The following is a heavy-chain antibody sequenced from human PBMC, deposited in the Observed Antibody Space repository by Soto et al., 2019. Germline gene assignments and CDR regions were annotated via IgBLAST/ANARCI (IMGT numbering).Heavy chain of an antibody. J-gene: IGHJ6*02. CDR2: ISAYNGNT. CDR1: GYTFTSYC. D-gene: IGHD2-15*01. CDR3: ARDGAGYCSGGSCYSDYYYGMDV. V-gene: IGHV1-18*04. Sequence: ASVKVSCKASGYTFTSYCISWVRQAPGQGLEWMGWISAYNGNTNYAQKLQGRVTMTTDTSTSTAYMELRSLRSDDTAVYYCARDGAGYCSGGSCYSDYYYGMDVWGQGTTVTVSS.